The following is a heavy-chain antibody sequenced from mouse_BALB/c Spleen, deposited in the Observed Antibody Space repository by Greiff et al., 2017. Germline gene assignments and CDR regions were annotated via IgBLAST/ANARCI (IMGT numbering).Heavy chain of an antibody. CDR2: ISYSGST. Sequence: EVKLMESGPGLVKPSQSLSLTCTVTGYSITSDYAWNWIRQFPGNKLEWMGYISYSGSTSYNPSLKSRISITRDTSKNQFFLQLNSVTTEDTATYYCASYYYGSSYGRFAYWGQGTLVTVSA. CDR3: ASYYYGSSYGRFAY. D-gene: IGHD1-1*01. CDR1: GYSITSDYA. J-gene: IGHJ3*01. V-gene: IGHV3-2*02.